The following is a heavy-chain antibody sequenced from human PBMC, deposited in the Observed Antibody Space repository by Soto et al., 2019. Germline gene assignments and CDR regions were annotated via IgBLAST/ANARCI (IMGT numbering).Heavy chain of an antibody. V-gene: IGHV3-72*01. D-gene: IGHD3-22*01. Sequence: TLSDHYIDWVRQAPVKGLEWVGRSRDKPQGYSTAYAASVKGRFTTSRDESKNSAYLQMNSLKTEDTAVYYCVRATYFSDSSGYTRCLDYWGQGTLVTVSS. CDR2: SRDKPQGYST. J-gene: IGHJ4*02. CDR3: VRATYFSDSSGYTRCLDY. CDR1: TLSDHY.